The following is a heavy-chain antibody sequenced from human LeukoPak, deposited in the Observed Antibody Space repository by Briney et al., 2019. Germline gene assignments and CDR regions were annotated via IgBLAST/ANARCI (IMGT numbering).Heavy chain of an antibody. V-gene: IGHV3-30*18. Sequence: GGSLRLSCAASGFTFSTYGMHWVRQAPGKGLGWVAVISYDGSNEYYADSVKGRFTISRDNSKNTLYLQLSSLRAEDTAVYYCAKEFNRGLPDYWGQGTLVTVPS. D-gene: IGHD2-21*01. CDR3: AKEFNRGLPDY. CDR1: GFTFSTYG. CDR2: ISYDGSNE. J-gene: IGHJ4*02.